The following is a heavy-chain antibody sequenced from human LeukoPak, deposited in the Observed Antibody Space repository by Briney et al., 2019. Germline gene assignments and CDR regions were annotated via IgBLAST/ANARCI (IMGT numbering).Heavy chain of an antibody. J-gene: IGHJ3*02. D-gene: IGHD2-2*01. CDR1: GYTFTGYY. CDR2: INPNSGGT. V-gene: IGHV1-2*02. Sequence: ASVKVSCKASGYTFTGYYMHWVRQAPGHGREWMGWINPNSGGTSYAQKFQGRVTMTRDTSINTAYMELSRLRSDDTAVYYCARGLYPRAACDIWGQGTMVTVSS. CDR3: ARGLYPRAACDI.